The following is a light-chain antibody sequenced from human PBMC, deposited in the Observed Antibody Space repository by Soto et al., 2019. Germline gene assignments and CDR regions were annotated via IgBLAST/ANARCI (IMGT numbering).Light chain of an antibody. V-gene: IGKV3-11*01. CDR3: QRRSDWPSA. J-gene: IGKJ4*01. CDR1: QSVGTY. Sequence: EIVLTQSPAPLSLSPGERATLSCRASQSVGTYFAWYQQKPGQAPRLLIYDSSNRATGIPARFSGSGSGPDFTLTISSLEPEDFAGYYCQRRSDWPSAFGGGTKVEIK. CDR2: DSS.